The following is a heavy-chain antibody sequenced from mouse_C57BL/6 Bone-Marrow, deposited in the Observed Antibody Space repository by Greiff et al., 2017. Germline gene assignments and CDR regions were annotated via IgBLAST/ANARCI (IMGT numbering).Heavy chain of an antibody. J-gene: IGHJ1*03. Sequence: EVKLVESGGGLVQPGGSLKLSCAASGFTFSDYYMYWVRQTPEKRLEWVAYISNGGGSNYYPDTVKGRFTISRDNAKNTLYLQMSRLKSEDTAMYYCARQKGIYYGSLGPWYFDVLGTGTTVTVSS. V-gene: IGHV5-12*01. CDR2: ISNGGGSN. CDR1: GFTFSDYY. D-gene: IGHD1-1*01. CDR3: ARQKGIYYGSLGPWYFDV.